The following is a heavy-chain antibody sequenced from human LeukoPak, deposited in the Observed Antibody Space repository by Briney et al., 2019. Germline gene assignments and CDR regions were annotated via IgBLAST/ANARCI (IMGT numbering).Heavy chain of an antibody. V-gene: IGHV3-30*02. J-gene: IGHJ6*03. CDR3: AKGEPDGGLPEYYMDV. D-gene: IGHD1-14*01. CDR2: IRYDGSNK. Sequence: GGSLRLSCAASGFTFSSYGMHWVRQAPGKGLEWVAFIRYDGSNKYYADSVKGRFTISRDNSKNTLYLQMNSLRAEDTAVYYCAKGEPDGGLPEYYMDVWGKGTTVTVSS. CDR1: GFTFSSYG.